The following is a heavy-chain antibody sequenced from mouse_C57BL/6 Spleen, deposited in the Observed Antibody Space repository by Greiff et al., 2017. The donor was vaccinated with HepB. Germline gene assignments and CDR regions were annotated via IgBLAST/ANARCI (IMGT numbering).Heavy chain of an antibody. Sequence: QVHVKQSGAELVKPGASVKLSCKASGYTFTSYWMHWVKQRPGQGLEWIGMIHPNSGSTNYNEKFKSKATLTVDKSSSTAYMQLSSLTSEDSAVYYCARLGDYSFAYWGQGTLVTVSA. CDR1: GYTFTSYW. J-gene: IGHJ3*01. V-gene: IGHV1-64*01. CDR3: ARLGDYSFAY. D-gene: IGHD1-1*01. CDR2: IHPNSGST.